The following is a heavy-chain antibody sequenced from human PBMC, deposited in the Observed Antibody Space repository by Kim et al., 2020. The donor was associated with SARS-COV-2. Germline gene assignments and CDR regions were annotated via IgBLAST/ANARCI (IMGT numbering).Heavy chain of an antibody. CDR2: ISGSGGST. Sequence: GGSLRLSCAASGFTFSSYAMSWVRQAPGKGLEWVLAISGSGGSTYYADSVKGRFTISRDNSKNTLYLQMNSLRAEDTAVYYCAKDRTGNYWYFDLWGRGTLVTVSS. CDR3: AKDRTGNYWYFDL. V-gene: IGHV3-23*01. D-gene: IGHD7-27*01. J-gene: IGHJ2*01. CDR1: GFTFSSYA.